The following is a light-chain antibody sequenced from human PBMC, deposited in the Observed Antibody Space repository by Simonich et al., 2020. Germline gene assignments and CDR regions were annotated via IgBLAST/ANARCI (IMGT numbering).Light chain of an antibody. J-gene: IGLJ3*02. CDR2: DVS. V-gene: IGLV2-14*01. CDR3: SSYTSSSTLV. Sequence: QSALTQPASLSGSPGQSITISCTGTSSDVGGYKYVSWYQQHPGKAPKLMIYDVSKRPAGVSKRFSGSKSGNTASLTIAGLQAEDEADYYCSSYTSSSTLVFGGGTKLTVL. CDR1: SSDVGGYKY.